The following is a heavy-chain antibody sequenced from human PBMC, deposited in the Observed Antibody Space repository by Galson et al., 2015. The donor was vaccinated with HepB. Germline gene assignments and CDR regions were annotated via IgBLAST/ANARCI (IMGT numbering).Heavy chain of an antibody. CDR3: ASPPIYCTSTSCPGDY. CDR1: GFTFSSYA. D-gene: IGHD2-2*01. V-gene: IGHV3-30-3*01. CDR2: ISYDGSNK. J-gene: IGHJ4*02. Sequence: SLRLSCAASGFTFSSYAMHWVRQAPGKGLEWVAIISYDGSNKYYADSVKGRFTISRDNSKNTLYLQMNSLRPEDTAVYYCASPPIYCTSTSCPGDYWGQGTLVTVSS.